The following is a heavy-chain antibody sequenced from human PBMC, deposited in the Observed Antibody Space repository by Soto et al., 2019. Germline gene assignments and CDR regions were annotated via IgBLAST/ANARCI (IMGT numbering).Heavy chain of an antibody. CDR1: GGTFSSYA. CDR2: IIPIFGTA. D-gene: IGHD3-3*01. J-gene: IGHJ6*02. Sequence: SVKVSCKASGGTFSSYAVSWVRQAPGQGLEWMGGIIPIFGTANYAQKFQGRVTITADESTSTAYMELSSLRSEDTAVYYCAREDLILEWLPYGMDVWGQGTTVTVSS. CDR3: AREDLILEWLPYGMDV. V-gene: IGHV1-69*13.